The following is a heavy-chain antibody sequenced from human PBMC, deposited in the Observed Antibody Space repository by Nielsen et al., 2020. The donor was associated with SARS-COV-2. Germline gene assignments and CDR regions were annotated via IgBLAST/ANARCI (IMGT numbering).Heavy chain of an antibody. D-gene: IGHD4-17*01. CDR2: ISSSSSTI. CDR3: ARDTVTTPGY. Sequence: GESLKISCAASGFTFSSYSMNWVRQAPGKGLEWVSYISSSSSTIYYADSVKGRFTISRDNAKNSLYLQMNSLRAEDTAVYYCARDTVTTPGYWGQGTLVTVSS. J-gene: IGHJ4*02. CDR1: GFTFSSYS. V-gene: IGHV3-48*04.